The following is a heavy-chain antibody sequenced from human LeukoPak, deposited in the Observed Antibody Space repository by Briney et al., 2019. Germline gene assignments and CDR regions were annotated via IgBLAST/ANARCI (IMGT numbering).Heavy chain of an antibody. CDR2: INHSGST. J-gene: IGHJ4*02. D-gene: IGHD3-16*01. V-gene: IGHV4-34*01. CDR1: GGSFSGYY. Sequence: SETLSLTCAVYGGSFSGYYWSWIRQPPGKGLEWIGEINHSGSTNYNPSLKSRVTISVDTSKNQFSLKLSSVTAADTAVYYCARGLNVPEGGSGYWGQGTLVTVSS. CDR3: ARGLNVPEGGSGY.